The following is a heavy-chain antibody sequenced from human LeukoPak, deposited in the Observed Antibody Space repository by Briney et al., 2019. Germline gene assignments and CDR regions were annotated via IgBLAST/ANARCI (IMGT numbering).Heavy chain of an antibody. CDR2: INHSGST. J-gene: IGHJ4*02. CDR1: GGSFSGYY. V-gene: IGHV4-34*01. CDR3: ARGRVTDGGTSNY. D-gene: IGHD4-23*01. Sequence: SETLSLTCAVYGGSFSGYYWSWIRQHPGKGLEWIGEINHSGSTNYNPSLKSRVTISVDTSKNQFSLKLSSVTAADTAVYYCARGRVTDGGTSNYWGQGTLVTVSS.